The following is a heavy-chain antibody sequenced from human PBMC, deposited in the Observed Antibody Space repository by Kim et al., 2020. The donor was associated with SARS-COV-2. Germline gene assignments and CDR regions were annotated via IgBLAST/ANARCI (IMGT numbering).Heavy chain of an antibody. CDR3: SSHVLGNYYYFMDV. CDR1: GFTFSGYA. V-gene: IGHV3-73*01. CDR2: ISSKANSYDS. D-gene: IGHD6-6*01. J-gene: IGHJ6*03. Sequence: GGSLRLSCAASGFTFSGYAMHWVRQASGKGLEWVGRISSKANSYDSAYAASVQGRFSIYSDDSKLTAYLQMHRLKTADMAVYSRSSHVLGNYYYFMDVWG.